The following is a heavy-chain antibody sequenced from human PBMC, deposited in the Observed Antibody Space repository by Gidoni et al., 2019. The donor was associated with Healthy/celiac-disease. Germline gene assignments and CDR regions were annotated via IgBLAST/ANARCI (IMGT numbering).Heavy chain of an antibody. V-gene: IGHV3-23*01. CDR2: ISGSGGST. CDR3: AGDGYCTNGVCSYFDY. CDR1: GFTFSSYA. Sequence: EVQLLESGGGLVQPGGSLRLSCAASGFTFSSYAMSWVRQAPGKGLAWVSAISGSGGSTYYADSVKGRFTISRDNSKNTLYLQMNSLRAEDTAVYYCAGDGYCTNGVCSYFDYWGQGTLVTVSS. J-gene: IGHJ4*02. D-gene: IGHD2-8*01.